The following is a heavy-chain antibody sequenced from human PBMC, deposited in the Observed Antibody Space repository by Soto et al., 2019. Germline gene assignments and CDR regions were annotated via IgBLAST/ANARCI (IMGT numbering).Heavy chain of an antibody. CDR3: ARDSGLGFLEGEYYYYGMDF. Sequence: SETPCLTCTVCLRSISSYHWSLIRQPPGKGMAWIGYIYYSGSTNYKPSLKSRVTISVDTSKSQFSLKLSSVTAADTAVYYCARDSGLGFLEGEYYYYGMDFWGQGTTVTVSS. CDR1: LRSISSYH. CDR2: IYYSGST. V-gene: IGHV4-59*01. J-gene: IGHJ6*01. D-gene: IGHD3-3*01.